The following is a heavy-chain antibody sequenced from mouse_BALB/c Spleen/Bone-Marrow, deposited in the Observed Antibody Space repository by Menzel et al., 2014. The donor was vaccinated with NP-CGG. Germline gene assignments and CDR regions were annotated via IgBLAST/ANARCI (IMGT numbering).Heavy chain of an antibody. V-gene: IGHV5-4*02. Sequence: EVQRVESGGGLVKPGGSLKLSCAVSGFTFSDYYMYWVRQTPETRLEWVATISDGGSYTYYSDSVKGRFTISRDNAKNNLYLQMNSLRSEDISMYFCSRAYGYDAWFAYWGQGTLVTVSA. CDR2: ISDGGSYT. CDR1: GFTFSDYY. CDR3: SRAYGYDAWFAY. J-gene: IGHJ3*01. D-gene: IGHD2-2*01.